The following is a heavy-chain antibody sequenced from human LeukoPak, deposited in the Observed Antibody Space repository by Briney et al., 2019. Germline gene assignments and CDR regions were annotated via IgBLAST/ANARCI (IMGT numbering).Heavy chain of an antibody. V-gene: IGHV3-23*01. CDR2: ISTSDSRA. J-gene: IGHJ6*03. CDR1: GVSFSGYS. Sequence: GGSLRLSCAGSGVSFSGYSMHWVRQPPGQRLGWVGYISTSDSRAYYANSVKGRFTIYRDNSKNTLFLQVNSLRAEDTAIYYCAKNGDRGAYCSGSSCYPYYYYYMDVWGKGNTITISS. D-gene: IGHD2-15*01. CDR3: AKNGDRGAYCSGSSCYPYYYYYMDV.